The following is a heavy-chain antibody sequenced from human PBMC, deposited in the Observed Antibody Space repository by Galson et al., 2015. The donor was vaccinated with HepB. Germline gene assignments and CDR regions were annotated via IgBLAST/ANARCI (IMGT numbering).Heavy chain of an antibody. CDR2: IDWDDDK. V-gene: IGHV2-70*01. J-gene: IGHJ4*02. CDR1: GFSLSTSQMC. D-gene: IGHD3-22*01. Sequence: PALVKPTQTLTLPCTFSGFSLSTSQMCVSWIRQPPGKALEWLAIIDWDDDKYYSTSLKTRLTIPKDTFKNQVVLTMTNMDPVDTATYYCARTRRDSSGYYYFDFWGQGTLVTVSS. CDR3: ARTRRDSSGYYYFDF.